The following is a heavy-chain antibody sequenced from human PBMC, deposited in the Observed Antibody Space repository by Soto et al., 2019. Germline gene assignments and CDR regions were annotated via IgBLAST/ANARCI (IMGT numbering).Heavy chain of an antibody. CDR3: ARAGSGWYWDFDY. J-gene: IGHJ4*02. Sequence: ASVKVSCKASGYTFTSYYMHWVRQAPGQGLEWMGIINPSGGSTSYAQKFQGRVTMTRDTSTSTAYMELRSLRSDDTAVYYCARAGSGWYWDFDYWGQGTLVTVSS. D-gene: IGHD6-19*01. V-gene: IGHV1-46*01. CDR1: GYTFTSYY. CDR2: INPSGGST.